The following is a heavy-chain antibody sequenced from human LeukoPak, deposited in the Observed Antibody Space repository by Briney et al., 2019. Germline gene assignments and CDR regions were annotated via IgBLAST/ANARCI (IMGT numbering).Heavy chain of an antibody. V-gene: IGHV1-8*01. CDR3: ARSWYYYYGMDV. D-gene: IGHD6-13*01. J-gene: IGHJ6*02. Sequence: GASVTVSCKASGCTFTSYDINWVRQATGQGLEWMGWMNPNSGNTGYAQKFQGRVTMTRNTSISTAYMELSSLRSEDTAVYYCARSWYYYYGMDVWGQGTTVSVSS. CDR1: GCTFTSYD. CDR2: MNPNSGNT.